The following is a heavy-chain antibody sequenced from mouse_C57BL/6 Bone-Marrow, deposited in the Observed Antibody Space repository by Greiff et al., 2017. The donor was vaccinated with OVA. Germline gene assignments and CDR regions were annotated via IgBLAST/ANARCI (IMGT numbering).Heavy chain of an antibody. CDR2: ISNLAYSI. CDR1: GFTFSDYG. J-gene: IGHJ1*03. CDR3: ARHKGYFDV. V-gene: IGHV5-15*01. D-gene: IGHD1-3*01. Sequence: EVKLMESGGGLVQPGGSLKLSCAASGFTFSDYGMAWVRQAPRKGPEWVAFISNLAYSIYYADTVTGRFTISRENAKNTLYLEMSSLRSEDTAMYYCARHKGYFDVWDTGTTVTVSS.